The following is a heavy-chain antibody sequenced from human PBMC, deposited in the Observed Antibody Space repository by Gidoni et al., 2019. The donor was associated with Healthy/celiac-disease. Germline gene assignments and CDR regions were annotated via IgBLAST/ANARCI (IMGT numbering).Heavy chain of an antibody. D-gene: IGHD3-3*01. CDR2: INHSGST. J-gene: IGHJ5*02. Sequence: QVQLQQWGAGLLKPSETLSLTCAVYGGSLSGYYWSWIRQPPGKGLEWIGEINHSGSTNYNPSLKSRVTISVDTSKNQFSLKLSSVTAADTAVYYCARGLGVPWGQGTLVTVSS. V-gene: IGHV4-34*01. CDR3: ARGLGVP. CDR1: GGSLSGYY.